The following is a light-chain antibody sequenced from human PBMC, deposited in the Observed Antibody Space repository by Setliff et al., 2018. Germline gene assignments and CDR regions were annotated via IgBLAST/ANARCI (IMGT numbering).Light chain of an antibody. CDR1: SSDIGAYTY. CDR3: SSYTTSSLRV. V-gene: IGLV2-14*03. Sequence: QSALTQPASMSGSPGQSITISCTGTSSDIGAYTYVSWYQQHPGKAPKLLISNVSNRPSGVSHRFSGSKSGNPASLTISWLQAEDEADYYCSSYTTSSLRVFGGGTKATVL. J-gene: IGLJ2*01. CDR2: NVS.